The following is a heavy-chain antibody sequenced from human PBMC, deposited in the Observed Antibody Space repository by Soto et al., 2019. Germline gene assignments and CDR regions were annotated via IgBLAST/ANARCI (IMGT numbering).Heavy chain of an antibody. V-gene: IGHV4-34*01. CDR3: ARGRYSSSWYGGLNFDY. D-gene: IGHD6-13*01. J-gene: IGHJ4*02. Sequence: TLSLTCAVYGGSFSGYYWSWIRQPPGKGLEWIGEINHSGSTNYNPSLKSRVAISVDTSKNQFSLKLSSVTAADTAVYYCARGRYSSSWYGGLNFDYWGQGTLVTVSS. CDR1: GGSFSGYY. CDR2: INHSGST.